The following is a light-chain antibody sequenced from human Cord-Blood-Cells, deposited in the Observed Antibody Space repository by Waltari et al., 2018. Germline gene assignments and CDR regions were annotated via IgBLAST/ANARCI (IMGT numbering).Light chain of an antibody. Sequence: QSALTQPASVSGSPGQSITISCTGTSSDVGGYNYLSWYQQPPGKPPKLMIYDVSKRPSGVSNRFSGSKSGNTASLTISGLQAEDEADYYCSSYTSSSTWVFGGGTKLTVL. CDR3: SSYTSSSTWV. CDR2: DVS. J-gene: IGLJ3*02. V-gene: IGLV2-14*01. CDR1: SSDVGGYNY.